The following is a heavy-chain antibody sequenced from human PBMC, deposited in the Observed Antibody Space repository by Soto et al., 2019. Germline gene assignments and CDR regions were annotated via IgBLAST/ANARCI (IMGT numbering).Heavy chain of an antibody. CDR1: GFTFSSYG. V-gene: IGHV3-30*18. CDR3: AKEGYSSSWYGGLGDY. J-gene: IGHJ4*02. D-gene: IGHD6-13*01. Sequence: GGSLRLSCAASGFTFSSYGMHWVRQAPGKGLEWVAVISYDGSNKYYADSVKGRFTISRDNSKNTLYLQMNSLRAEDTAVYYCAKEGYSSSWYGGLGDYWGQGTLVTVSS. CDR2: ISYDGSNK.